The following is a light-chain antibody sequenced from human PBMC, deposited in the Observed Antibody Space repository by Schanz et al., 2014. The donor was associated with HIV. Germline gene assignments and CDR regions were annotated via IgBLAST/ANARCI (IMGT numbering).Light chain of an antibody. V-gene: IGLV2-11*01. CDR2: EVT. CDR1: SSDVGGYNY. Sequence: QSVLTQPRSVSGSPGQSVTISCTGTSSDVGGYNYVSWYQQHAGKAPKLMIYEVTKRPSGVPGRFSGSKSGSTASLTVSGLQAEDEADYYCSSYAGSNTWVFGGGTKLTVL. CDR3: SSYAGSNTWV. J-gene: IGLJ3*02.